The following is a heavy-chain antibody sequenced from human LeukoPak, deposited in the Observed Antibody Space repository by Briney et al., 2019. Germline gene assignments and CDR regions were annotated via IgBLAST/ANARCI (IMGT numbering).Heavy chain of an antibody. D-gene: IGHD2-2*01. Sequence: GGSLRLSCAASGFTFYDYGMSWVRQAPGEGREWGSGINWNGGSTGYADSVTGRFIISRDNAKNSLYLQMNSLRAEDTALYYCARWVYCSSTSCSPYYYYMDVWGKGTTVTVSS. V-gene: IGHV3-20*04. CDR2: INWNGGST. CDR1: GFTFYDYG. J-gene: IGHJ6*03. CDR3: ARWVYCSSTSCSPYYYYMDV.